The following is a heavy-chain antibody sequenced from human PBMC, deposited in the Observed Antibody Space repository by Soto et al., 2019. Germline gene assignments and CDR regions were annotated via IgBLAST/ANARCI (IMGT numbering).Heavy chain of an antibody. V-gene: IGHV3-23*01. CDR3: AKDAISMVRGVNNWFDP. D-gene: IGHD3-10*01. Sequence: GGSLRLSCAASGFTFSSYAMTWVRQAPGKGLEWVSGISGGGGVSAYYADSVKGRFTISRDNSMNTLYLQMNRLRAEDTAVYYCAKDAISMVRGVNNWFDPWGQGTLVTVSS. J-gene: IGHJ5*02. CDR2: ISGGGGVSA. CDR1: GFTFSSYA.